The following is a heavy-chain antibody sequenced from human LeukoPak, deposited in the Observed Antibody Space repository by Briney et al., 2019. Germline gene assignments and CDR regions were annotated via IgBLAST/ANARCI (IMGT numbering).Heavy chain of an antibody. Sequence: GGPLRLSCAASGFTVSSNYMSWVRQGPGKGLEWVSVIYSGGYTYYADSVKGRFTISRDNSKNTLFLQMDSLRAEDTAVYYCANSQRSSWNYYFDYWGQGTLVTVSS. J-gene: IGHJ4*02. CDR2: IYSGGYT. CDR1: GFTVSSNY. D-gene: IGHD6-13*01. V-gene: IGHV3-53*01. CDR3: ANSQRSSWNYYFDY.